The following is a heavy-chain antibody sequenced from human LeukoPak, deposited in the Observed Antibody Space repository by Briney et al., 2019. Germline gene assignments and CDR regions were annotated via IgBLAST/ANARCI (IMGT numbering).Heavy chain of an antibody. J-gene: IGHJ6*02. V-gene: IGHV1-46*01. CDR2: INPSGGST. CDR3: ARDPYYDFWSGYYRGYYYYGMDV. Sequence: ASVKVSCKASGYTFTSYYTRWVRQAPGQGLEWMGIINPSGGSTSYAQKFQGRVTMTRDTSTSTVYMELSSLRSEDTAVYYCARDPYYDFWSGYYRGYYYYGMDVWGQGTTVTVSS. D-gene: IGHD3-3*01. CDR1: GYTFTSYY.